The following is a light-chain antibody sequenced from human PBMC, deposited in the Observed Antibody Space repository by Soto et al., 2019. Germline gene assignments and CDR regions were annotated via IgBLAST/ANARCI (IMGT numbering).Light chain of an antibody. CDR3: HQTYSIPPT. V-gene: IGKV1-39*01. J-gene: IGKJ1*01. CDR2: AAS. CDR1: QRISTY. Sequence: IQMTQSPSSLSASVGDRVTITCRASQRISTYLNWFQQRPGKAPRLLIYAASTLQTGVSSNFSGSASGTDFTLTITILHPEDFATYFCHQTYSIPPTVGQGTKVDSK.